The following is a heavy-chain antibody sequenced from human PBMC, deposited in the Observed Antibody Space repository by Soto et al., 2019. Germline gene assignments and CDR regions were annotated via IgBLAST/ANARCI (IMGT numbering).Heavy chain of an antibody. J-gene: IGHJ4*02. CDR1: RGCFSGYV. CDR3: ARTSRFDC. V-gene: IGHV4-34*01. D-gene: IGHD6-6*01. CDR2: INHSGST. Sequence: TETLYLSCAVYRGCFSGYVWSWIRQPPGKGLEWIGEINHSGSTNYNPSLKSRVTMSVDTSKNQFSLKLSSVTAADTAVYYCARTSRFDCWGQGTLVTVS.